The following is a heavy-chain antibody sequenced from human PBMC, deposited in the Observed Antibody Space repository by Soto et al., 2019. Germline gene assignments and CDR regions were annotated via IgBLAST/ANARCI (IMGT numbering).Heavy chain of an antibody. V-gene: IGHV4-4*02. CDR3: AKHIAVSGTRGFDH. D-gene: IGHD2-21*01. Sequence: QVQLQESGPGLMKPSGTLSLNCAVSGGSITSNWWRWVREPPGKGLEWIAEIFHTGSANYNPSLMSRLTISMDKSKNHLSLNLNSVTAADTAVYYCAKHIAVSGTRGFDHWGQGTLVTVSS. CDR1: GGSITSNW. CDR2: IFHTGSA. J-gene: IGHJ4*02.